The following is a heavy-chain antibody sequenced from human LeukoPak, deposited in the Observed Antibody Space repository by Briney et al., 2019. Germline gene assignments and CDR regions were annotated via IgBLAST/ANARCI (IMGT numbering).Heavy chain of an antibody. Sequence: GGSPRLSCAASGFTFSSYWMSWVRQAPGKRLEWVANIKQDGSEKYYVDSVKGRFTISRDNAKNSLYLQMNSLRAEDTAVYYCARDRDDFWYYYYMDVWGKGTTVTVSS. D-gene: IGHD3-3*01. CDR1: GFTFSSYW. CDR3: ARDRDDFWYYYYMDV. CDR2: IKQDGSEK. V-gene: IGHV3-7*01. J-gene: IGHJ6*03.